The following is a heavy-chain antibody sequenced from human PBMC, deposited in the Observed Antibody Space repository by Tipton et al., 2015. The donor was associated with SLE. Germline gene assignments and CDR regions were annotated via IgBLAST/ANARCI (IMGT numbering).Heavy chain of an antibody. Sequence: TLSLTCSVSGYSISSGYFWGWVRQPPGKGLEWIGTIYQDGSTYYNPSLKSRVTISLDMSRNQFSLKLSSVTAADTAVYYCARGLSLGSFDWGQGTLVTVSS. CDR1: GYSISSGYF. CDR3: ARGLSLGSFD. D-gene: IGHD1-26*01. CDR2: IYQDGST. V-gene: IGHV4-38-2*02. J-gene: IGHJ4*02.